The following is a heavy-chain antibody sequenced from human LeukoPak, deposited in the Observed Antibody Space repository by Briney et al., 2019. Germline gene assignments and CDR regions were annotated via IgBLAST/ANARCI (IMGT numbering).Heavy chain of an antibody. CDR1: GGSISSYY. V-gene: IGHV4-59*12. D-gene: IGHD2-15*01. CDR2: IYYTGST. Sequence: PSETLSLTCTVSGGSISSYYWSWIRQPPGKGLEWIGYIYYTGSTNNNPSLKSRVTISVDKSKNQFSLKLSSVTAADTAVYYCARGTNRSRYCSGGSCYSGFYNWFDPWGQGTLVTVSS. J-gene: IGHJ5*02. CDR3: ARGTNRSRYCSGGSCYSGFYNWFDP.